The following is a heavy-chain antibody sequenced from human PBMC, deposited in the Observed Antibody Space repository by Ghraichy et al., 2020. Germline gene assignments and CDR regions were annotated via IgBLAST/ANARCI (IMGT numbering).Heavy chain of an antibody. J-gene: IGHJ5*02. V-gene: IGHV1-18*01. CDR2: ISAYNGNT. Sequence: ASVKVSCKASGYTFTSYGISWVRQAPGQGLEWMGWISAYNGNTNYAQKLQGRVTMTTDTSTSTAYMELRSLRSDDTAVYYCARVKLLNNWNWDGWFDPWGQGTLVTVSS. CDR3: ARVKLLNNWNWDGWFDP. D-gene: IGHD1-7*01. CDR1: GYTFTSYG.